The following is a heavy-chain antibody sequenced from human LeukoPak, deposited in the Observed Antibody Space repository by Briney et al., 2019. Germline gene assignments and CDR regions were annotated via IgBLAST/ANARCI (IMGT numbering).Heavy chain of an antibody. V-gene: IGHV3-23*01. CDR2: ISGSGGST. Sequence: GGSLRLSCAASGFTFSSYAMSWVRQAPGKGLGWVSAISGSGGSTYYADSVKGRFTISRDNSKNTLYLQMNSLRAEDTAVYYCAKLPFYGPTGHFDYWGQGTLVTVSS. D-gene: IGHD1-14*01. J-gene: IGHJ4*02. CDR3: AKLPFYGPTGHFDY. CDR1: GFTFSSYA.